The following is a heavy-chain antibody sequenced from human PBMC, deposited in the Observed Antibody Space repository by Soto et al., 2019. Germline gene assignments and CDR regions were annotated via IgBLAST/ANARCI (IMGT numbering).Heavy chain of an antibody. CDR3: AKSGSYVGSSIDY. D-gene: IGHD6-25*01. CDR2: ISAGGGST. Sequence: GGSLRLSCAASGFSFSSKAINWVRLAPGKGLEWVSTISAGGGSTHYADSVKGRFTISRDNSKNTLYLQMNSLRVEDTAVYYCAKSGSYVGSSIDYWGQGTLVTVSS. J-gene: IGHJ4*02. CDR1: GFSFSSKA. V-gene: IGHV3-23*01.